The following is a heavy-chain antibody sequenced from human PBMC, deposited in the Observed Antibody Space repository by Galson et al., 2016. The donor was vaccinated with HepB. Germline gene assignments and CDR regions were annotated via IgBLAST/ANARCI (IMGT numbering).Heavy chain of an antibody. V-gene: IGHV3-23*01. D-gene: IGHD3-16*01. J-gene: IGHJ4*02. CDR1: GFTFSSYW. Sequence: SLRLSCAASGFTFSSYWMHWVRQAPGKGLEWVSAISATGGSAYYADSVKGRFTISRDNSKNTLYLQMNSLRAEDTAVYFCAKEGEFRTSEYWGQGTLVTVAS. CDR2: ISATGGSA. CDR3: AKEGEFRTSEY.